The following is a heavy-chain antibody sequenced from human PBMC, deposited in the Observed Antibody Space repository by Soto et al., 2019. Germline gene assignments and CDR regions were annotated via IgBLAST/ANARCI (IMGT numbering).Heavy chain of an antibody. J-gene: IGHJ6*02. Sequence: GGSLRLSCAASGFTFSSYGMHWVRQAPGKGLEWVTVISNDGSNKYYADSVKGRVTISRDNSKNTLYLQMNSLRAEDTAVYYCAKDPTTGTETIRGYYYYAMDVWGQGTTVTVSS. CDR1: GFTFSSYG. D-gene: IGHD1-1*01. CDR2: ISNDGSNK. CDR3: AKDPTTGTETIRGYYYYAMDV. V-gene: IGHV3-30*18.